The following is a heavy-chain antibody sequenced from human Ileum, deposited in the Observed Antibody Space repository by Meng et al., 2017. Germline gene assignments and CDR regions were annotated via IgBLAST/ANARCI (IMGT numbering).Heavy chain of an antibody. Sequence: ELVVGSGGGLAQPGGSLRLSWVASGFTFSKTWMHWVRQAPGKGLVWVSRISPDGSSSNNADSVKGRFTVSRDNSKNTLFLQMSSLRVEDTAMYYCSRDMMDLGQGTLVTVSS. J-gene: IGHJ4*02. V-gene: IGHV3-74*01. CDR3: SRDMMD. D-gene: IGHD3-16*01. CDR2: ISPDGSSS. CDR1: GFTFSKTW.